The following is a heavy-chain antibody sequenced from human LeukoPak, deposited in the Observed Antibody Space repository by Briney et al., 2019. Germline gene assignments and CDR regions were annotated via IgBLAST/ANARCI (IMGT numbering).Heavy chain of an antibody. J-gene: IGHJ4*02. D-gene: IGHD3-3*01. Sequence: SETLSLTRAVYGGSFSGYYWSLIRQPPGKGLEWIGEINHSGSTNYNPSLKSRVTISVDTSKNQFSLKLSSVTAADTAVYYCARGPSYYDFWQEFDYWGQGTLVTVSS. CDR2: INHSGST. V-gene: IGHV4-34*01. CDR1: GGSFSGYY. CDR3: ARGPSYYDFWQEFDY.